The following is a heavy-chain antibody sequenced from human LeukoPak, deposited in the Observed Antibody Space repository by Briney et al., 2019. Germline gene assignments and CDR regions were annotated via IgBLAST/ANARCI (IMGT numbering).Heavy chain of an antibody. V-gene: IGHV1-24*01. CDR3: ATAIAAAGLDY. J-gene: IGHJ4*02. CDR1: GYTLTEVS. CDR2: FEPEAGET. D-gene: IGHD6-13*01. Sequence: GASLKGSCKVSGYTLTEVSMHWVRHAPGNRLEWMGGFEPEAGETIYAQKFQGRVTMTEDTSTDTAYMELSSLRSEDTAVYYCATAIAAAGLDYWGQGTLVSVSS.